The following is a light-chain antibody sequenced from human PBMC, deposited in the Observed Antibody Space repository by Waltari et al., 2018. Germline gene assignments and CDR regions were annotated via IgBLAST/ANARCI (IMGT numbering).Light chain of an antibody. CDR1: SPNIGKNY. V-gene: IGLV1-51*01. CDR2: EDD. CDR3: GTWDSSMSVGV. Sequence: QSVLTQPPSVSAASGQKVTISCSGSSPNIGKNYVSWYQPFPGTAPKLLIYEDDKRPSGSSGRFSGSKSGTSATLDIHGLQTGDEADYYCGTWDSSMSVGVLGGGTKVTVL. J-gene: IGLJ2*01.